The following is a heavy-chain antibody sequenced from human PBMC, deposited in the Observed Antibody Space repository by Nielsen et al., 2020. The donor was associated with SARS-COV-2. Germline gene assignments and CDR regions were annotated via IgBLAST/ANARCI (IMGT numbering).Heavy chain of an antibody. Sequence: GESLKISCAASGFTLDDYGMSWVRKAPGKGLEWVSGINWNGGSTGCADSVKGRFTISRDNAKNSLYLQMNSLRAEDTALYHCAAFVEVVDYYYGMDVWGQGTTVTVSS. CDR3: AAFVEVVDYYYGMDV. CDR2: INWNGGST. J-gene: IGHJ6*02. D-gene: IGHD2-15*01. V-gene: IGHV3-20*01. CDR1: GFTLDDYG.